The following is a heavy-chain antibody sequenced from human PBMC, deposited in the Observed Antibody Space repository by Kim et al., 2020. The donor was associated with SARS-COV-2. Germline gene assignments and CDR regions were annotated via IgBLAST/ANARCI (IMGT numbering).Heavy chain of an antibody. D-gene: IGHD6-19*01. V-gene: IGHV4-31*03. CDR1: GGSISSGGYY. J-gene: IGHJ4*02. CDR2: IYYSGST. Sequence: SETLSLTCTVSGGSISSGGYYWSWIRQHPGKGLEWIGYIYYSGSTYYNPSLKSRVTISVDTSKNQFSLKLSSVTAADTAVYYCARTKWPRRGLGVLGYSSGWTEAYFDYWGQGTLVTVSS. CDR3: ARTKWPRRGLGVLGYSSGWTEAYFDY.